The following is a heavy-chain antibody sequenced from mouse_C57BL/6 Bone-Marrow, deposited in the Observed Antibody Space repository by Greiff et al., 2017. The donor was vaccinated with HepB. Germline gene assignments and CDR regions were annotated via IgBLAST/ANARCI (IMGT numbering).Heavy chain of an antibody. D-gene: IGHD1-1*01. V-gene: IGHV5-4*01. CDR1: GFTFSSYA. CDR3: ARENYYGSFYYAMDY. CDR2: ISDGGSYT. Sequence: EVKLVESGGGLVKPGGSLKLSCAASGFTFSSYAMSWVRQTPEKRLEWVATISDGGSYTYYPDNVKGRFTIYRDNANNNLYLQMSHLKSEDTAMYYCARENYYGSFYYAMDYWGQGTSVTVSS. J-gene: IGHJ4*01.